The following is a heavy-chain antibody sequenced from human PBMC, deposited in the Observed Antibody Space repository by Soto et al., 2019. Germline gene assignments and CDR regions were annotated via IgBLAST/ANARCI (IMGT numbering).Heavy chain of an antibody. CDR1: GGSISSGGYY. D-gene: IGHD3-22*01. V-gene: IGHV4-31*03. Sequence: QVQLQKSGPGLVKPSQTLSLTCTASGGSISSGGYYWSWIRQHPGKGLEWIGYIYYSGSTYYNPSLKSRVTISVDTSKKQFSLKLSSVTAADTAVYFCARDRGYESSLGLYYWGQGTLVTVSS. CDR3: ARDRGYESSLGLYY. CDR2: IYYSGST. J-gene: IGHJ4*02.